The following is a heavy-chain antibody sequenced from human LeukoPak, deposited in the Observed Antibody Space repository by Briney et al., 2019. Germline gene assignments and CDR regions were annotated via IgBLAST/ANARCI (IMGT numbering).Heavy chain of an antibody. J-gene: IGHJ6*02. V-gene: IGHV3-30*18. Sequence: PGGSLRLSCAASGFTFSSYGMHWVRQAPGKGLEWVAVISYDGSNKYYADSVKGRFTISRDNSKNTLYLQMNSLRAEDTAVYYCAKDERTRAAHAYYYYGMDVWGQGTTVTVSS. CDR3: AKDERTRAAHAYYYYGMDV. CDR2: ISYDGSNK. D-gene: IGHD1-1*01. CDR1: GFTFSSYG.